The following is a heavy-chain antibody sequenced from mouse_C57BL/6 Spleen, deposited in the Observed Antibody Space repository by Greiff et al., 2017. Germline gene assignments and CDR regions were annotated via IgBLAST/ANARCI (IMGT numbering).Heavy chain of an antibody. J-gene: IGHJ1*03. D-gene: IGHD1-1*01. CDR3: ASGSPTYYYGSSPHWYFDV. CDR1: GYTFTDYN. CDR2: INPNNGGT. V-gene: IGHV1-18*01. Sequence: VQLQQSGPELVKPGASVKIPCKASGYTFTDYNMDWVKQSHGKSLEWIGDINPNNGGTIYNQKFKGKATLTVDKSSSTAYMELRSLTSEDTAVYYCASGSPTYYYGSSPHWYFDVWGTGTTVTVSS.